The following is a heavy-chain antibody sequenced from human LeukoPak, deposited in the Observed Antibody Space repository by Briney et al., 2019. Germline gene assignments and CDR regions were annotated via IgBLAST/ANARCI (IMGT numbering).Heavy chain of an antibody. V-gene: IGHV3-21*01. CDR1: GFTFSTHR. D-gene: IGHD3-10*01. J-gene: IGHJ6*02. CDR2: ISGTSTYI. CDR3: ARDRGFIGVFYNGIDV. Sequence: PGGSLRLSCAASGFTFSTHRMHWVRQAPGKGLERVSSISGTSTYIHYADSVRGRFTISRDNAENSLYLQMNSLRAEDTAVYYCARDRGFIGVFYNGIDVWGQGTTVTVSS.